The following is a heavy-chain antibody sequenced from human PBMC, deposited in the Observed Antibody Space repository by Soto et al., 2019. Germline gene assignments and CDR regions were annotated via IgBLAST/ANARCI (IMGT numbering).Heavy chain of an antibody. J-gene: IGHJ4*02. CDR3: ASWRSYSGSYCFDY. V-gene: IGHV1-69*06. D-gene: IGHD1-26*01. Sequence: SVKLSCKASGGSFNTYTINWLRQAPGRGLEWVGQVVPMYDSVNYAETFQGRVTITVDKSTNTAYMELTSLRSQDTALYFCASWRSYSGSYCFDYWGQGTLVTVPQ. CDR2: VVPMYDSV. CDR1: GGSFNTYT.